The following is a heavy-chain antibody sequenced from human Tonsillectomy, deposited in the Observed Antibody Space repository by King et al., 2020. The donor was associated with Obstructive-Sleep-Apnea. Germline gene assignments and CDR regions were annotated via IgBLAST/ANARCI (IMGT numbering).Heavy chain of an antibody. J-gene: IGHJ5*02. D-gene: IGHD5-24*01. CDR1: GGFISAYY. CDR3: ARTIEMASIGYNWFDH. Sequence: QLQESGPGLVKPSETLSLTCSVSGGFISAYYWSWIRQPPGKGLEWIGSIYYRGTTNYTPSLKRRVTISVDTSKTQFSLRLDSVTAADTAIYYCARTIEMASIGYNWFDHWGQGTLVTVSS. V-gene: IGHV4-59*01. CDR2: IYYRGTT.